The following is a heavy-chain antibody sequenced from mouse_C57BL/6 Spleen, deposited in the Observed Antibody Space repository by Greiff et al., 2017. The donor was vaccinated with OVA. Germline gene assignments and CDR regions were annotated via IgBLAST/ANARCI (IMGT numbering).Heavy chain of an antibody. V-gene: IGHV1-52*01. D-gene: IGHD3-2*02. CDR2: IDPSDSAT. CDR3: ARRNPSDSSGYDYAMDY. J-gene: IGHJ4*01. CDR1: GYTFTSYW. Sequence: QVQLQQPGAELVRPGSSVKLSCKASGYTFTSYWMHWVKQRPLQGLEWIGNIDPSDSATHYNQKFKDKATLTVDKSSSTAYMQLSSLTSEDSAVYYCARRNPSDSSGYDYAMDYWGQGTSVTVSS.